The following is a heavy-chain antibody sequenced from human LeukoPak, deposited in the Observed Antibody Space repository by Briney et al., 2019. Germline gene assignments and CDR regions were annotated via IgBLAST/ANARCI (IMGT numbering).Heavy chain of an antibody. Sequence: GGSLRLSCAASGFTFSSYGMYWARQAPGKGPEWVAVIWYDGSDKYYADSVKGRFTISRDNSKNTLYLQMNSLRVEDTAVYYCAKMKGHPLPKYYMDVWGQGTTVTVSS. CDR3: AKMKGHPLPKYYMDV. CDR1: GFTFSSYG. J-gene: IGHJ6*01. V-gene: IGHV3-33*06. D-gene: IGHD1-26*01. CDR2: IWYDGSDK.